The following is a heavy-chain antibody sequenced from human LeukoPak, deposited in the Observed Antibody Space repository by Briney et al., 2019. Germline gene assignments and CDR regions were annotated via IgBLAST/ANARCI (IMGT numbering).Heavy chain of an antibody. CDR1: GFTFSSYS. CDR3: ARGPRAMDTAMVDDY. CDR2: ISSSSSYI. Sequence: PGGSLRLSCAASGFTFSSYSMNWVRQAPGKGLEWVSSISSSSSYIYYADSVKGRFTISRDNAKNSLYLQMNSLRAEDTAVYYCARGPRAMDTAMVDDYWGQGTLVTVSS. D-gene: IGHD5-18*01. V-gene: IGHV3-21*01. J-gene: IGHJ4*02.